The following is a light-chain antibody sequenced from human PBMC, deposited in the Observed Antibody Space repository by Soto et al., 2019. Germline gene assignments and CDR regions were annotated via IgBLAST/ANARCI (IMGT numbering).Light chain of an antibody. CDR2: GNT. CDR3: QSYDDSMRGHSV. J-gene: IGLJ1*01. CDR1: SSNIGSTYD. Sequence: QSVLTQPPSVSGAPGQRVTISCTGSSSNIGSTYDVQWYQQLPGTAPKLLIHGNTKRPSGVPDRFSGAKSGTSASLAITGLQADDEADYYCQSYDDSMRGHSVFGTGTKLTVL. V-gene: IGLV1-40*01.